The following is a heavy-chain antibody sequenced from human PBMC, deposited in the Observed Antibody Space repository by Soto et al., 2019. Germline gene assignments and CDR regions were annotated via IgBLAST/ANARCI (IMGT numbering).Heavy chain of an antibody. CDR1: GFTFSSYS. V-gene: IGHV3-48*02. J-gene: IGHJ4*02. CDR3: ARSYCSSTSCYLVYFDY. D-gene: IGHD2-2*01. CDR2: ISSSSSTI. Sequence: GGSLRLSCAASGFTFSSYSMNWVRQAPGKGLEWVSYISSSSSTIYYADSVKGRFTISRDNAKNSLYLQMNSLRDEDTAVYYCARSYCSSTSCYLVYFDYWGQGTLVTVSS.